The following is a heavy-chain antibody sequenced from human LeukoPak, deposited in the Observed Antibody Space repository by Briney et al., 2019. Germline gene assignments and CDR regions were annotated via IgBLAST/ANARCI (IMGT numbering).Heavy chain of an antibody. J-gene: IGHJ4*02. D-gene: IGHD4-17*01. V-gene: IGHV3-11*01. CDR1: GFTFSDYY. CDR3: ARDQGTTVTYFDY. CDR2: ISSSGSTI. Sequence: GGSLRLSCAASGFTFSDYYMSWIRQAPGKGLEWVSYISSSGSTIYYADSVKGRFTISRDNARNSLYLQMNSLRAEDTAVYYCARDQGTTVTYFDYWGQGTLVTVSS.